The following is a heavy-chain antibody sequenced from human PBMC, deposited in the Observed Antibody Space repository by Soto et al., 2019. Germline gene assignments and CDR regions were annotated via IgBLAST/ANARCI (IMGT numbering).Heavy chain of an antibody. CDR3: ARRDSSWSFDY. D-gene: IGHD6-13*01. CDR1: GGSISSSSYY. Sequence: SETLSLTCTVSGGSISSSSYYWGWIRQPPGKGLEWIGSIYYSGSTYYNPSLKSRVTISVDTSKNQFSLKLSSVTAADTAVYYCARRDSSWSFDYWGQGTLVTVS. V-gene: IGHV4-39*01. J-gene: IGHJ4*02. CDR2: IYYSGST.